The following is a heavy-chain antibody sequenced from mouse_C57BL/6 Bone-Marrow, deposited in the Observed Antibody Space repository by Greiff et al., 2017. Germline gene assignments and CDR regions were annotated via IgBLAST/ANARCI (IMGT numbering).Heavy chain of an antibody. CDR3: IDYDWYFAMDY. V-gene: IGHV14-4*01. J-gene: IGHJ4*01. CDR1: GFNIKDDY. Sequence: VQLQQSGAELVRPGASVKLSCTASGFNIKDDYMHWVKQRPEQGLEWIGWIDPENGDTEYASKFQGKATITADTSSNTAYLQLSILTSEYTAVFYCIDYDWYFAMDYCGQVTSVTVSS. CDR2: IDPENGDT. D-gene: IGHD2-4*01.